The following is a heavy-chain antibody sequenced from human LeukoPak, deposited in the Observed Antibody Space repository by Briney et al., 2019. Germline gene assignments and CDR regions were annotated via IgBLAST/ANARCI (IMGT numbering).Heavy chain of an antibody. CDR2: IYYSGST. Sequence: SETLSLTCTVSGGSISSYYWGWIRQPPGKGLEWIGSIYYSGSTYYNPSLKSRVTISVDTSKNQFSLKLSSVTAADTAVYYCARHGEYNFWSGYYGWFDPWGQGTLVTVSS. CDR3: ARHGEYNFWSGYYGWFDP. V-gene: IGHV4-39*01. CDR1: GGSISSYY. D-gene: IGHD3-3*01. J-gene: IGHJ5*02.